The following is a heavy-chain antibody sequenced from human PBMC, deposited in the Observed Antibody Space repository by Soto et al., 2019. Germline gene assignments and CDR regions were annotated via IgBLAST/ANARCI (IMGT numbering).Heavy chain of an antibody. D-gene: IGHD3-3*01. CDR3: AKVKRSIFGRYPIPYYFDY. Sequence: PRGSLRLSCAASGFTFSSYAMSWVRQAPGKGLEWVSAISGSGGSTYYADSVKGRFTISRDNSKNTLYLQMNSLRAEDTAVYYCAKVKRSIFGRYPIPYYFDYWGQGTLVTVSS. CDR2: ISGSGGST. CDR1: GFTFSSYA. V-gene: IGHV3-23*01. J-gene: IGHJ4*02.